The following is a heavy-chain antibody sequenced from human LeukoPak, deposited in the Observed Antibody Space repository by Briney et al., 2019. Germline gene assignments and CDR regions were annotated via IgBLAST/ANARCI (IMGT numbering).Heavy chain of an antibody. CDR2: ISCSSSYI. V-gene: IGHV3-21*01. J-gene: IGHJ6*02. Sequence: GGSLRLSCAASGFTFSSYSMNWVRQAPGKGLEWVSSISCSSSYIYYADSVKGRFTISRDNAKNSLYLQMNSLRAEDTAVYYCARDDIVVVPAANYYYYGMDVWGQGTTVTVSS. D-gene: IGHD2-2*01. CDR3: ARDDIVVVPAANYYYYGMDV. CDR1: GFTFSSYS.